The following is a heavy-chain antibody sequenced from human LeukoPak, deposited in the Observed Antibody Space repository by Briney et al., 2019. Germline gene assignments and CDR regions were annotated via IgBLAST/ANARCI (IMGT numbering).Heavy chain of an antibody. CDR2: IYYSGST. CDR3: VRRFPWYFDL. J-gene: IGHJ2*01. CDR1: SGSISKYY. Sequence: SETLSLTCTVSSGSISKYYWSWIRQSPGKGLEWIGYIYYSGSTTYNPSLKSRVTMSVDMSKNQLSLKLSSVTAADTAVYYCVRRFPWYFDLWGRGTLVTVSS. V-gene: IGHV4-59*12.